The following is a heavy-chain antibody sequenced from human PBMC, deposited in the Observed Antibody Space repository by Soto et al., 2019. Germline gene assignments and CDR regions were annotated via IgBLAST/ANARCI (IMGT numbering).Heavy chain of an antibody. CDR3: ARGSWDDVSGHYYMDV. D-gene: IGHD1-1*01. J-gene: IGHJ6*03. Sequence: PSQTLSLTCDISGDSFSSNSAGWNWIRQTPSRGLEWLGRTYYKSKWYYTYAASVKSRITVSPDTSKNQFSLQLTSVTPEDTAVYYCARGSWDDVSGHYYMDVREKGTTVTVSS. CDR2: TYYKSKWYY. CDR1: GDSFSSNSAG. V-gene: IGHV6-1*01.